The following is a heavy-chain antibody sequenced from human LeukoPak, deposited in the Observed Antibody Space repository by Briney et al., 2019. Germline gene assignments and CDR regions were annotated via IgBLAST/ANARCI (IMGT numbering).Heavy chain of an antibody. Sequence: ASVKVSCKVSGYTLTELSMHWVRQAPGKGLEWMGGFDPEDGETIYAQKFQGRVTMTEDTSTDTAYVELSSLRSEDTAVYYCATISFEVGGYSTNLRYDYWGQGTLVTVSS. CDR1: GYTLTELS. J-gene: IGHJ4*02. CDR2: FDPEDGET. CDR3: ATISFEVGGYSTNLRYDY. D-gene: IGHD3-22*01. V-gene: IGHV1-24*01.